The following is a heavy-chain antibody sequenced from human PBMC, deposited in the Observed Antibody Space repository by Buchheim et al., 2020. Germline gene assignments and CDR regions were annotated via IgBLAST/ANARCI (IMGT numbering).Heavy chain of an antibody. CDR1: GASISDYY. CDR3: ARGGYYYESTS. CDR2: TYTSGSI. Sequence: QVQLQESGPGLVKPSETLSLTCTVSGASISDYYWTWIRQPAGKGLEWIGRTYTSGSINYNPSLKSPVTISVDTSKNQISLKVRSVTAADTAVYYCARGGYYYESTSWGQGTL. D-gene: IGHD3-22*01. V-gene: IGHV4-4*07. J-gene: IGHJ5*02.